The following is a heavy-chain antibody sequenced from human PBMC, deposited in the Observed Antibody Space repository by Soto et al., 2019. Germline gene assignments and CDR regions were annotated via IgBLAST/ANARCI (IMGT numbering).Heavy chain of an antibody. D-gene: IGHD3-22*01. J-gene: IGHJ4*02. V-gene: IGHV3-23*01. CDR2: ISGSGGST. CDR1: GFTFSSYA. Sequence: GGSLRLSCAASGFTFSSYAMSWVRQAPGKGLEWVSAISGSGGSTYYADSVKGRFTISRDNSKNTLYLQMNSLRAEDTAVYYCAKVWPPIRYYDSSGYTLVPRARYYFDYWGQGTLVTVSS. CDR3: AKVWPPIRYYDSSGYTLVPRARYYFDY.